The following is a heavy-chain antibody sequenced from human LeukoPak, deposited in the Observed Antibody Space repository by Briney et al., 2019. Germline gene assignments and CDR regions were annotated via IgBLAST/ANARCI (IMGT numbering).Heavy chain of an antibody. Sequence: SETLSLTCTVSGGSISSYYWSWIRQPAGKGLEWIGRIYTSGTTHYNPSLKSRVTMSVDTSKNQFSLKLSSVTAADTAVYYCARVDRVVVAATYWGQGTLVTVSS. CDR2: IYTSGTT. CDR1: GGSISSYY. V-gene: IGHV4-4*07. J-gene: IGHJ4*02. CDR3: ARVDRVVVAATY. D-gene: IGHD2-15*01.